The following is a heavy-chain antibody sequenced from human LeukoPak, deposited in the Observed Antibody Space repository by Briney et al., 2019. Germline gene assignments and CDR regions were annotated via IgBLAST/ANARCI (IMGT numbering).Heavy chain of an antibody. CDR1: GYTFTSYD. Sequence: ASVTVSCKASGYTFTSYDINWVRQATGQGLEWMGWMNPNSGNTGYAQKFQGRVTMTRNTSISTAYMELSSLRSEDTAVYYCARDRRGATIFGVAPSTTGFDPWGQGTLVTVSS. CDR3: ARDRRGATIFGVAPSTTGFDP. CDR2: MNPNSGNT. V-gene: IGHV1-8*01. J-gene: IGHJ5*02. D-gene: IGHD3-3*01.